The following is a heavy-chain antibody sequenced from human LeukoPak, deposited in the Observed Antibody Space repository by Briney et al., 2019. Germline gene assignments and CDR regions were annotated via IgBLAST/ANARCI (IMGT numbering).Heavy chain of an antibody. CDR3: ASRGFGVVPWAAENWFVP. Sequence: SETLSLTCAVYGGSFSGYYWSWIRQPPGKGLERIGEINHSGSTNYNPSLKSRVTISVDTSKNQFSLKLSSVTAADTAVYYCASRGFGVVPWAAENWFVPWGQGTLVTVSS. CDR2: INHSGST. D-gene: IGHD3-3*01. V-gene: IGHV4-34*01. CDR1: GGSFSGYY. J-gene: IGHJ5*02.